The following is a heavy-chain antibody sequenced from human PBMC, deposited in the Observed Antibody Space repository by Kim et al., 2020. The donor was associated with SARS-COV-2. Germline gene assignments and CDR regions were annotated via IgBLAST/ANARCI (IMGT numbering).Heavy chain of an antibody. V-gene: IGHV4-39*01. CDR2: IYYSGST. CDR1: GGSISSSSYY. Sequence: SETLSLTCTVSGGSISSSSYYWGWIRQPPGKGLEWIGSIYYSGSTYYNPSLKSRVTISVDTSKNQFSLKLSSVPAADTAVYYCARPTRYYGMDVWGQGTTVTV. J-gene: IGHJ6*02. CDR3: ARPTRYYGMDV.